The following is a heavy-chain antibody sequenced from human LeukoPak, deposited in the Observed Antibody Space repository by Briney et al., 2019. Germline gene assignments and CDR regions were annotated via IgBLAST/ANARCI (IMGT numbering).Heavy chain of an antibody. Sequence: PGGSLRLSCAASGVTFSGYSMNWVRQAPGKGLEWVSSISSSSSYIYYADSVKGRFTISRDNAKNSLYLQMNSLRAEDTAVYYCACEYTGGWYKDFDYWGQGTLVAVSS. D-gene: IGHD6-19*01. CDR2: ISSSSSYI. V-gene: IGHV3-21*01. CDR3: ACEYTGGWYKDFDY. CDR1: GVTFSGYS. J-gene: IGHJ4*02.